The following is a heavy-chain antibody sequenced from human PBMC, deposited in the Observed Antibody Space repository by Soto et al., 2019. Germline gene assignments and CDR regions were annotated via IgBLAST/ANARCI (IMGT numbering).Heavy chain of an antibody. CDR2: ISYDGSNR. J-gene: IGHJ4*02. D-gene: IGHD5-12*01. CDR1: GFTFSSYA. Sequence: GGSLRLSCAASGFTFSSYAMHWVRQAPGKGLEWVAVISYDGSNRYYADSVKGRFTISRDNSKNTLYLQMNSLRAEDTAVYYCAKVRGYDSPCFDYWGQGTLVTVSS. V-gene: IGHV3-30-3*01. CDR3: AKVRGYDSPCFDY.